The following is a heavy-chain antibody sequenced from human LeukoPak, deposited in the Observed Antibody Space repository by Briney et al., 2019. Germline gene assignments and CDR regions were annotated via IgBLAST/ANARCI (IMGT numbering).Heavy chain of an antibody. J-gene: IGHJ4*02. V-gene: IGHV4-34*01. Sequence: SETLSLTCAVYGGSFSGYYWTWIRQPPGKGLEWIGEINHSGRTNYNPSLKSRVTISVDTSNNQFSLKLSSVTAADTAVYYCARRDYGDYFDYWGQGTLVTVSS. CDR3: ARRDYGDYFDY. CDR1: GGSFSGYY. CDR2: INHSGRT. D-gene: IGHD4-17*01.